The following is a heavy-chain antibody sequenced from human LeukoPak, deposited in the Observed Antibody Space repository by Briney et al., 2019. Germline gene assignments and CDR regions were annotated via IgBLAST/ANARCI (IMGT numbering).Heavy chain of an antibody. CDR3: ARALLISDFDY. J-gene: IGHJ4*02. CDR1: GFTFSSYE. CDR2: ISSSGSTI. D-gene: IGHD3-16*01. Sequence: GGSLRLSCAASGFTFSSYEMNWVRQAPGKGLEWVSYISSSGSTIYYADSVKGRFTIARDNAKNSLYLQMNSLRAEDTAVYYCARALLISDFDYWGQGTLVTVSS. V-gene: IGHV3-48*03.